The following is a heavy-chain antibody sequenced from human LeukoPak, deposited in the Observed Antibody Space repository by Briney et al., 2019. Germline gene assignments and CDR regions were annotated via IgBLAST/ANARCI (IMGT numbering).Heavy chain of an antibody. CDR2: IYSGGST. V-gene: IGHV3-66*01. D-gene: IGHD3-10*01. CDR1: GFTVSSNY. CDR3: ASNGGAWYYGSGRSVDY. Sequence: GGSLRLSCAASGFTVSSNYMSWVRQAPGKGLEWVSVIYSGGSTYYADSVKGRFTISRDNSKNTLYLQMNSLRAEDTAVYYCASNGGAWYYGSGRSVDYWGQGTLVTVSS. J-gene: IGHJ4*02.